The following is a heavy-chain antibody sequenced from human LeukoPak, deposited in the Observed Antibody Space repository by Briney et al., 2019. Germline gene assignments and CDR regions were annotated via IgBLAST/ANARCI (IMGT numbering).Heavy chain of an antibody. CDR3: ASEGDLEVWFAP. Sequence: SETLSLTCTVSGYSISSGYYWGWIRQTPGKGLEWVGSNYHSGSNYYPPSLNRRITIVVDTTKNQFFLQLSFVTAADAAEYYWASEGDLEVWFAPWGQGTVVTVSS. CDR1: GYSISSGYY. J-gene: IGHJ5*02. D-gene: IGHD2-21*02. V-gene: IGHV4-38-2*02. CDR2: NYHSGSN.